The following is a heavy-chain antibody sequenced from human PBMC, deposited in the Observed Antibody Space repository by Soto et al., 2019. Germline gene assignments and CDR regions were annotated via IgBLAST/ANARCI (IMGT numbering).Heavy chain of an antibody. J-gene: IGHJ5*02. CDR1: GYTFTSYG. V-gene: IGHV1-18*01. Sequence: ASVKVSCKASGYTFTSYGISWVRQAPGQGLEWMGWISAYNGNTNYAQKLQGRVTMTTDTSTSTAYMELSSLRSEDTAVYYCAREPYSSGWLNPWGQGTLVTVSS. CDR2: ISAYNGNT. CDR3: AREPYSSGWLNP. D-gene: IGHD6-19*01.